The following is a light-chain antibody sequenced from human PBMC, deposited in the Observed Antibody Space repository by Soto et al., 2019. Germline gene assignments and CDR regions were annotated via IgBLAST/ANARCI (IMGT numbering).Light chain of an antibody. Sequence: EIVLSQSPATLSLSPGERATLSCRASQSVTDRYLAWFQQIPGQAPRLLIYGASTRATGIPARFSGSGSGTDFTLTISRLEPEDFAVYYCQQYGSSGTFGQGTKVDIK. CDR1: QSVTDRY. V-gene: IGKV3-20*01. J-gene: IGKJ1*01. CDR3: QQYGSSGT. CDR2: GAS.